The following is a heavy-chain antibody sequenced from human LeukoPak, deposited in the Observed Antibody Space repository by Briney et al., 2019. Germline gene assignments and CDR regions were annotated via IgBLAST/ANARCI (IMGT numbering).Heavy chain of an antibody. V-gene: IGHV1-69*13. CDR1: GGTFSSYA. J-gene: IGHJ4*02. CDR3: ARVAAAGTPLGY. CDR2: IIPIFGTA. D-gene: IGHD6-13*01. Sequence: SVKVSCKASGGTFSSYAISWVRQAPGQGLEWMGGIIPIFGTANYAQKFQGRVTITADESTSTAYMELSSLRSEDTAVYYCARVAAAGTPLGYWGQGTLVTVSS.